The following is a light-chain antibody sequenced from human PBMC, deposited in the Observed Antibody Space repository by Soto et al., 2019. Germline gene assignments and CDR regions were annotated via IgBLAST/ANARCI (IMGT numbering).Light chain of an antibody. CDR2: DTS. Sequence: DIQMTRCPSTLSAAIEVKFTITSRPSQSISSWLSWYHQKPGKAPKLLIYDTSSLESGVPSSFSGSGSVTEFTLTISSLQPDDFATYYCQQYNSYSSTFGQGTKVDIK. J-gene: IGKJ1*01. CDR1: QSISSW. CDR3: QQYNSYSST. V-gene: IGKV1-5*01.